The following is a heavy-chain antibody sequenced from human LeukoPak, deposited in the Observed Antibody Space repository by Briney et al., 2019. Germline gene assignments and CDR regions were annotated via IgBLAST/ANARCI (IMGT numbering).Heavy chain of an antibody. J-gene: IGHJ4*02. CDR2: INQDGSAI. CDR1: GFTFNTYW. CDR3: ARLSTAVADSDY. V-gene: IGHV3-7*01. Sequence: PGGSLRLSCAASGFTFNTYWMSWVRRAPGKGLEWVANINQDGSAIYYVASVKGRFTISRDNARNSLYLQMNSLRAEDTAIYYCARLSTAVADSDYWGQGTLVTVSS. D-gene: IGHD6-13*01.